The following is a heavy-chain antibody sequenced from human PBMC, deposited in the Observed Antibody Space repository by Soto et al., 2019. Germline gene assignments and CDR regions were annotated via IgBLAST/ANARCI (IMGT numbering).Heavy chain of an antibody. V-gene: IGHV3-23*01. CDR1: GFTFSSYA. Sequence: EVQLLESGGGLVQPGGSLRLSCAASGFTFSSYAMSWVRQAPGKGLEWVSAISGSGGSTYYADSVKGRFTISRDNSKNTLYLQMNSLRAEDTAVYYRFTVGGDILGTGGLDYWGQGTLVTVSS. CDR2: ISGSGGST. CDR3: FTVGGDILGTGGLDY. D-gene: IGHD3-9*01. J-gene: IGHJ4*02.